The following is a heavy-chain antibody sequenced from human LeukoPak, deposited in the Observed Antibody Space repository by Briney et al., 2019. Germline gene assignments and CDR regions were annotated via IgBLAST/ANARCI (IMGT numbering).Heavy chain of an antibody. J-gene: IGHJ6*02. Sequence: GASVKVSCKASGYTFTSYGISWVRQAPGQGLEWMGWISAYNGNTNYAQKLQGRVTMTRDTSASTVYMELSSLRSEDTAVYYCASVYKHGMDVWGQGTTVTVSS. CDR2: ISAYNGNT. V-gene: IGHV1-18*01. D-gene: IGHD5-24*01. CDR1: GYTFTSYG. CDR3: ASVYKHGMDV.